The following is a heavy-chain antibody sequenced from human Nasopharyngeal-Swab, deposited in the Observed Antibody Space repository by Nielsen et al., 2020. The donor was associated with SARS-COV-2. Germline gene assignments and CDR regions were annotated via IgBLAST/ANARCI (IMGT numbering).Heavy chain of an antibody. CDR3: TTGLEWELLFEY. CDR1: GPTFRDAW. Sequence: GESLKISCAASGPTFRDAWMSWVRQAPGKGLEWVGQIKSKTDGGTTDYAAPVKDRFTISRDDSKNTLYLQMNSLRTEDTAVYYCTTGLEWELLFEYWGQGTLVTVSS. V-gene: IGHV3-15*01. J-gene: IGHJ4*01. CDR2: IKSKTDGGTT. D-gene: IGHD1-26*01.